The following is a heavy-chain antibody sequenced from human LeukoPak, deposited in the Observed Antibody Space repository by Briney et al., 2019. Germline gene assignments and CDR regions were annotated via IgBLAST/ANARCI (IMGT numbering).Heavy chain of an antibody. CDR2: IKSKTDGGTT. V-gene: IGHV3-15*01. J-gene: IGHJ4*02. CDR3: TTDLGWTWELHIDY. CDR1: GFTFSNAW. Sequence: GGSLRLSCAASGFTFSNAWMSWVRQAPGKGLEWVGRIKSKTDGGTTDYAAPVKGRFTISRDDSKNTLYLQMNSLKTEDTAVYYCTTDLGWTWELHIDYWGQGTLVTVSS. D-gene: IGHD1-26*01.